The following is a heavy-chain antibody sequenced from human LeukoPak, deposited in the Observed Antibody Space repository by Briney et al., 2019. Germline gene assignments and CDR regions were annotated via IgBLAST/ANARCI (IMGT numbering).Heavy chain of an antibody. V-gene: IGHV1-46*01. CDR1: GYTFTNNF. Sequence: ASVKVSCKASGYTFTNNFMHWVRQAPGRGPEWMGIINPSGGRTTYAQKFQGRLTMTRDTSTSTVYMELSSLTSEDTAVYHCARADSVSSTWSSFDYWGHGTLVSVSS. D-gene: IGHD6-13*01. CDR2: INPSGGRT. J-gene: IGHJ4*01. CDR3: ARADSVSSTWSSFDY.